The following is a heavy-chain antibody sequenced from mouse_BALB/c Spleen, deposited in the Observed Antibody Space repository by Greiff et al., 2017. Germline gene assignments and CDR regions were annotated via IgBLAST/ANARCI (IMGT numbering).Heavy chain of an antibody. Sequence: QVQLQQSGPGLVQPSQSLSITCTVSGFSLTSYGVHWVRQSPGKGLEWLGVIWSGGSTDYNAAFISRLSISKDNSKSQVFFKMNSLQANDTAIYYCFTEGRAYYRYYGAMDYWGQGTSVTVSS. CDR2: IWSGGST. D-gene: IGHD2-14*01. V-gene: IGHV2-2*02. CDR1: GFSLTSYG. CDR3: FTEGRAYYRYYGAMDY. J-gene: IGHJ4*01.